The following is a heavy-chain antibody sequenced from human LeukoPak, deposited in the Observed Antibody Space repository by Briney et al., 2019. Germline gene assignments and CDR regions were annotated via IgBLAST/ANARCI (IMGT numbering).Heavy chain of an antibody. CDR3: ARGPLLWFGELLNWFDP. CDR2: IYFSENT. V-gene: IGHV4-31*03. D-gene: IGHD3-10*01. Sequence: SETLSLTCTVSGGSISSGGYYWSWIRQHPGKGLEWIGYIYFSENTYYNPSLKSRVTISVDTSKNQFSLKLSSVTAADTAVYYCARGPLLWFGELLNWFDPWGQGTLVTVSS. J-gene: IGHJ5*02. CDR1: GGSISSGGYY.